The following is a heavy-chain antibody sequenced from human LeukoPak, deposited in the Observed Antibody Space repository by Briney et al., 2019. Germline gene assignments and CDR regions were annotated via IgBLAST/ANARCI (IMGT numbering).Heavy chain of an antibody. CDR1: GFTFDDYA. J-gene: IGHJ4*02. Sequence: SLRLSCAASGFTFDDYAMHWVRQAPGKGLEWVSGISWNSGSIGYADSVKGRFTTSRDNAKNSLYLQMNSLRAEDTALYYCAKVSTHYYDSSWGFDYWGQGTLVTVSS. CDR2: ISWNSGSI. CDR3: AKVSTHYYDSSWGFDY. D-gene: IGHD3-22*01. V-gene: IGHV3-9*01.